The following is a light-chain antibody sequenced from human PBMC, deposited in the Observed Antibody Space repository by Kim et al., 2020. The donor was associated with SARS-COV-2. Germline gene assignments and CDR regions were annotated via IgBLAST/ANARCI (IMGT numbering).Light chain of an antibody. J-gene: IGLJ2*01. V-gene: IGLV3-21*04. CDR1: NIGSKS. Sequence: SYELTQPPSVSVAPGKTARITCGGNNIGSKSVHWYQQKPGQAPVLVIYYDSDRPSGIPERFSGSNSGNTATLTISRVEAGDEAAYYCQVWASSSDHVVFG. CDR2: YDS. CDR3: QVWASSSDHVV.